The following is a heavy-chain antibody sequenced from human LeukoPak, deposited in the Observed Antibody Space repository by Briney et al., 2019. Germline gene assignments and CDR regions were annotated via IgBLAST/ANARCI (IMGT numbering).Heavy chain of an antibody. J-gene: IGHJ4*02. D-gene: IGHD2-15*01. CDR1: GFAVSSSY. CDR3: AKDIEASM. Sequence: AGGSLRLSCAASGFAVSSSYMSWVRQAPGKGLEWVSLISHSGANTFYADSVKGRFSVSRDNSKNTMYLQMNSLRAEDTAVYCCAKDIEASMWGQGTLVAVSS. V-gene: IGHV3-23*01. CDR2: ISHSGANT.